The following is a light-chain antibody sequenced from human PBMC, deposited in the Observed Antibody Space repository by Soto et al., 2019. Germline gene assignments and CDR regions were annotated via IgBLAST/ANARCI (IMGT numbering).Light chain of an antibody. Sequence: DIVMTQSPLSLSVTPGESASISCRSSQSLLHSSGYNCLDWYLQKPGQSPQLLISLGSNRASGVRDRFSGSGSGTDFTLKISRVEAEDVGVYYCMQALLTPTFGQGTKVEIK. CDR1: QSLLHSSGYNC. V-gene: IGKV2-28*01. CDR2: LGS. J-gene: IGKJ1*01. CDR3: MQALLTPT.